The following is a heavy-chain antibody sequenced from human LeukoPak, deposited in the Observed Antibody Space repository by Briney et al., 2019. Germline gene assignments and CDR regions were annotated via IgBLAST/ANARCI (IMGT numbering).Heavy chain of an antibody. D-gene: IGHD6-13*01. CDR3: ARGPSSNWSGLDF. CDR2: ISPTGSTT. V-gene: IGHV3-74*01. Sequence: GGSLRLSCAASGFSFSGHWMHWARQLPGKGLVWVSRISPTGSTTSYADSVKGRFTVSRDNAKNTLYLQVNNLRAEDTAVYYCARGPSSNWSGLDFWGQGTLVTVSS. J-gene: IGHJ4*02. CDR1: GFSFSGHW.